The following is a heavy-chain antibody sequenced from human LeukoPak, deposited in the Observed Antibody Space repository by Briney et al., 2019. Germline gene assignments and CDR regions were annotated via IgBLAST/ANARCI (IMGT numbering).Heavy chain of an antibody. CDR3: AKGTKPVMTIPDY. V-gene: IGHV3-23*01. CDR1: GFTFGNYA. CDR2: ISGSGGSP. D-gene: IGHD4/OR15-4a*01. Sequence: GGSLRLSCAASGFTFGNYAMTWVRQAPGEGLEWVSSISGSGGSPIYADSVKGRFTISRDNAKNSLFLQMNSLRAEDTAVYYCAKGTKPVMTIPDYWGQGTLVTVSS. J-gene: IGHJ4*02.